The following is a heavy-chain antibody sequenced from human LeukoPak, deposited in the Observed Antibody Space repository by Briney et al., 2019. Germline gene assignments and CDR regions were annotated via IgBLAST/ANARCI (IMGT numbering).Heavy chain of an antibody. CDR1: GFTFSSYW. J-gene: IGHJ3*02. CDR3: ARGYCSGGSCYKLNACDI. Sequence: PGGSLRLSCAASGFTFSSYWMHWVRQAPGKGLVWVSHINSDGISTGYVDSVKGRFIISRDNAKNTLYLQMSNLRAEDTAVYYCARGYCSGGSCYKLNACDIWGQGTMVTVSS. D-gene: IGHD2-15*01. CDR2: INSDGIST. V-gene: IGHV3-74*01.